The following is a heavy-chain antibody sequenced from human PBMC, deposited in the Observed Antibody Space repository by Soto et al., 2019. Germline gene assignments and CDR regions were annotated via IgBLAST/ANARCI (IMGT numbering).Heavy chain of an antibody. V-gene: IGHV3-53*02. CDR3: ASSAGFWSGGSCYDY. CDR2: IYSGGHT. J-gene: IGHJ4*02. Sequence: EVHLVETGGGLIQPGGSLSLSCAASKLTVGSSYMTWVRQAPGKGLEWDSVIYSGGHTYYADSVKGRFTISRDTSKNTRYRQMNTLRADDRAVYYCASSAGFWSGGSCYDYWGQGSLGTVSS. D-gene: IGHD2-15*01. CDR1: KLTVGSSY.